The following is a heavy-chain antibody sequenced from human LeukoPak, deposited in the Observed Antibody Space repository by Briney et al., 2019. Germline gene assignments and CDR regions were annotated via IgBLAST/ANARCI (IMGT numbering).Heavy chain of an antibody. Sequence: PGGSLRLSCAASGLTFSSYGMSWVRQAPGKGLEWVSTISGSGDNTYYADSVKGRFTISRDNSKNTLYLQMNSLRAEDTAVYYCARVTYGSGTYGAFDYWGQGSLVTVSS. CDR3: ARVTYGSGTYGAFDY. D-gene: IGHD3-10*01. V-gene: IGHV3-23*01. J-gene: IGHJ4*02. CDR2: ISGSGDNT. CDR1: GLTFSSYG.